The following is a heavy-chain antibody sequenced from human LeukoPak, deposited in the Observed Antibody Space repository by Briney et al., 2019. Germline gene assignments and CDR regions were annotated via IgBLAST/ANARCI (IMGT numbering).Heavy chain of an antibody. D-gene: IGHD2-8*02. V-gene: IGHV4-59*08. CDR3: ARHVLDGTGYFDY. J-gene: IGHJ4*02. CDR2: IYYSGST. Sequence: PSETLFLTCTVSGGSISSYYWSWIRQPPGKGLEWIGYIYYSGSTNYNPSLKSRVTISVDTSKNQFSLKLSSVTAADTAVYYCARHVLDGTGYFDYWGQGTLVTVSS. CDR1: GGSISSYY.